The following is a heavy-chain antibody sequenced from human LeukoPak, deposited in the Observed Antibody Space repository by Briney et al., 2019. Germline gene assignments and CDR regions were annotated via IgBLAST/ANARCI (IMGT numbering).Heavy chain of an antibody. V-gene: IGHV3-74*01. CDR1: GFTFSNYW. CDR3: VRDSYSNYFDY. Sequence: GGSLRLSCAASGFTFSNYWMHWVRQAPGEGLVWVSRINSDGSSTSYADSVKGRFAISRDNAKNTLYLQMNSLRAEDTAVYYCVRDSYSNYFDYWGQGTLVTVSS. D-gene: IGHD4-11*01. CDR2: INSDGSST. J-gene: IGHJ4*02.